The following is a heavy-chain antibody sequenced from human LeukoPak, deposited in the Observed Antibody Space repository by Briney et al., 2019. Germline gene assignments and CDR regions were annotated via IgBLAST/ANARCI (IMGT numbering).Heavy chain of an antibody. CDR1: GFTFSSYE. Sequence: GGSLRLSCAASGFTFSSYEMNWVRQAPGKGLEWVSYISSSSTIYYADSVKGRFTISKDNAKNSLYLQMNSLRAEDTAVYYCAREYRSGWFRGSLDYWGQGTLVTVSS. D-gene: IGHD6-19*01. CDR2: ISSSSTI. V-gene: IGHV3-48*03. CDR3: AREYRSGWFRGSLDY. J-gene: IGHJ4*02.